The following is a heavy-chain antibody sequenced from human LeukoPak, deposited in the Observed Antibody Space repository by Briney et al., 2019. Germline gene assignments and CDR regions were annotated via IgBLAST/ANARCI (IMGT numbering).Heavy chain of an antibody. CDR2: ISGSGGST. D-gene: IGHD3-9*01. CDR1: GFTFGSYA. CDR3: AKDLEGYYDILTGYLGLVY. J-gene: IGHJ4*02. Sequence: GGSLRLSCAASGFTFGSYAMSWVRQAPGKGPEWVSAISGSGGSTYYADSVKGRFTISRDNSKNTLYLQMNSLRAEDTAVYYCAKDLEGYYDILTGYLGLVYWGQGTLVTVSS. V-gene: IGHV3-23*01.